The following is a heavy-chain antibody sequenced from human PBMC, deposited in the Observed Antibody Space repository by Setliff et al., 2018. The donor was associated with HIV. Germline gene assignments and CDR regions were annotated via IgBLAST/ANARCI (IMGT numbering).Heavy chain of an antibody. CDR2: MYISGST. CDR1: GDSSSSYY. CDR3: ARGSRSHGGMFGY. J-gene: IGHJ4*02. D-gene: IGHD6-13*01. V-gene: IGHV4-4*07. Sequence: PSETLSLTCTVSGDSSSSYYCNWIRQPAGKGLEWIGHMYISGSTNYNPSLKNRVTMSLDTSKNQFSLKLSSVTAADTAIYYCARGSRSHGGMFGYWGQGTLVTVSS.